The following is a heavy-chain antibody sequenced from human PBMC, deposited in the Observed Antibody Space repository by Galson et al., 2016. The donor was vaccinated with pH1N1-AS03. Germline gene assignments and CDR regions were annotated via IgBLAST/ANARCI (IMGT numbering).Heavy chain of an antibody. CDR3: ARDQGAYYDNVTGLNGMGV. CDR1: GGTFNSYT. V-gene: IGHV1-69*13. CDR2: IIPIFDTP. D-gene: IGHD3-9*01. Sequence: SVKVSCKASGGTFNSYTINWVRQAPGQGLEWMGGIIPIFDTPIYAQRFQGKVTITADESASRVYLELRSLRSEDTAVYYCARDQGAYYDNVTGLNGMGVWGNGTTVIVSS. J-gene: IGHJ6*04.